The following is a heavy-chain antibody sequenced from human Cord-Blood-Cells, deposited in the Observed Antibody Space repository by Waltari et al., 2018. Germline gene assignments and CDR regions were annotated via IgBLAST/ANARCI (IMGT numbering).Heavy chain of an antibody. Sequence: EVELLESGGGLVQPGGSLRLSCAASGFTFSSYAMSWVRQAPGRGLGWVSVISGSGGITYYADSVKGRFTISRDNSKNTLYLQMNSLRAEDTAVYYCAKHDYSDAFDIWGQGTMVTVSS. V-gene: IGHV3-23*01. CDR1: GFTFSSYA. CDR3: AKHDYSDAFDI. J-gene: IGHJ3*02. D-gene: IGHD4-4*01. CDR2: ISGSGGIT.